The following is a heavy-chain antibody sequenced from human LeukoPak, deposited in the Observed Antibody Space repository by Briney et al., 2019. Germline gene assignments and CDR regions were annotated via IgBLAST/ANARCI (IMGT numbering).Heavy chain of an antibody. J-gene: IGHJ4*02. CDR3: ARGGGSVTTVIRTFDY. CDR2: INHSVRT. Sequence: SETLSLTRAVYGGSFNDHYWSWIRQPPWKALEGIGEINHSVRTNYNPSLNSRATIPVDTSKNQHSPKLTSVTPTDTAVYYCARGGGSVTTVIRTFDYWGQGTLVTVSS. CDR1: GGSFNDHY. V-gene: IGHV4-34*01. D-gene: IGHD4-17*01.